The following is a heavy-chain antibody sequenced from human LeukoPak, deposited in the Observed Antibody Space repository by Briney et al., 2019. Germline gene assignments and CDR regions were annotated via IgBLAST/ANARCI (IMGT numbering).Heavy chain of an antibody. CDR1: GYAFDFYG. Sequence: ASVKVSCKASGYAFDFYGLSWVRQAPGQGLEWMGWISVNNGNTHYAQKFQGRVTMTTDTSTSTAYMELRSLRSDDTAVYYCAREVDDSGSSLDYWGQGTLVTVSS. V-gene: IGHV1-18*01. D-gene: IGHD1-26*01. CDR3: AREVDDSGSSLDY. CDR2: ISVNNGNT. J-gene: IGHJ4*02.